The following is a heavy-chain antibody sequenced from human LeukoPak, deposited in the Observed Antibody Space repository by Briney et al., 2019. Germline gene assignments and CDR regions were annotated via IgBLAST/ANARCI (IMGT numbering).Heavy chain of an antibody. Sequence: ASVKDTLKSSLYIFIKYSMSGVGPAPGRGLEWMGWISANSGDTIYAEKFHGRVTLTRDTSTGTAYMELNSLTYDDTAVYYCASDRWSAVDIWGQGTLVTVSS. J-gene: IGHJ4*01. D-gene: IGHD2-15*01. CDR1: LYIFIKYS. CDR2: ISANSGDT. CDR3: ASDRWSAVDI. V-gene: IGHV1-18*04.